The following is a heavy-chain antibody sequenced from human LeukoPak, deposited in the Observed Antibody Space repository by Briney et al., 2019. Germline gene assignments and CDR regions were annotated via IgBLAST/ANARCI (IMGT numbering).Heavy chain of an antibody. CDR3: ARNLRGFFDY. V-gene: IGHV3-48*01. J-gene: IGHJ4*02. CDR2: IISSSSTI. D-gene: IGHD3-16*01. Sequence: GGSLRLSCAVSGFTFSSYGMSWVRQAPGKGLEWVSYIISSSSTIYYADSVQGRFTISRDNAKNSLYLQMNSLRVEDTAVYYCARNLRGFFDYWGQGTLVTVSS. CDR1: GFTFSSYG.